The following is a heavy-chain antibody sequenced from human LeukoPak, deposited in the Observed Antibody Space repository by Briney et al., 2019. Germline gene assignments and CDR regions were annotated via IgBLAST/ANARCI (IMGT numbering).Heavy chain of an antibody. V-gene: IGHV4-30-4*07. CDR2: IYYSGST. D-gene: IGHD4-23*01. Sequence: PSETLSLTCTVSGVSISSGGYSWGWIRQPPGKGREWIVYIYYSGSTYYNPSLKSRVTISVDTSKNQFSLKLSSVTAADTAVYYCARTNDYGGNRGRWFDPWGQGTMVTVSS. CDR1: GVSISSGGYS. J-gene: IGHJ5*02. CDR3: ARTNDYGGNRGRWFDP.